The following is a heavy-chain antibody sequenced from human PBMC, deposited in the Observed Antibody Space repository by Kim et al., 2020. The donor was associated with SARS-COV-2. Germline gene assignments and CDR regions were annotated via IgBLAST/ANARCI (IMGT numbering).Heavy chain of an antibody. J-gene: IGHJ6*02. CDR2: ISSSSSYI. CDR1: GFTFSSYS. Sequence: GGSLRLSCAASGFTFSSYSMNWVRQAPGKGLEWVSAISSSSSYIYYADSVKGRFTISRDNANNSLYLQMNSLRDEDTAVYYCARDPNSSWYLDCYYYYGMDVWGQGTTVTVSS. CDR3: ARDPNSSWYLDCYYYYGMDV. V-gene: IGHV3-21*01. D-gene: IGHD6-13*01.